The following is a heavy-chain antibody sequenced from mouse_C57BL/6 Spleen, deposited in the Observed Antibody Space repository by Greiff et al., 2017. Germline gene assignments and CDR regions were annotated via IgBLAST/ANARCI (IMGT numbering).Heavy chain of an antibody. CDR2: IDPANGNT. CDR1: GFNIKNTY. Sequence: EVQLVESVAELVRPGASVKLSCTASGFNIKNTYMHWVKQRPEQGLEWIGRIDPANGNTKYAPKFQGKATITADTSSNTAYLQLSSLTSEDTAIYYCARGGPYDYEGFAYWGQGTLVTVSA. CDR3: ARGGPYDYEGFAY. D-gene: IGHD2-4*01. V-gene: IGHV14-3*01. J-gene: IGHJ3*01.